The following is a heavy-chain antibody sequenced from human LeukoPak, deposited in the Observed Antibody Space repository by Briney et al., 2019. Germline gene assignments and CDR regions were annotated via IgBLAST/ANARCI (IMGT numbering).Heavy chain of an antibody. J-gene: IGHJ4*02. D-gene: IGHD6-19*01. V-gene: IGHV4-59*01. CDR3: ARGQWLEDY. CDR2: IYYSGST. CDR1: GGSISSYY. Sequence: TSSETLSLTCTVSGGSISSYYWSWIRQPPGKGLEWFGYIYYSGSTNYNPSLKSRVTISVDTSKNQFSLKLSSVTAADTAVYYCARGQWLEDYWGQGTLATVSS.